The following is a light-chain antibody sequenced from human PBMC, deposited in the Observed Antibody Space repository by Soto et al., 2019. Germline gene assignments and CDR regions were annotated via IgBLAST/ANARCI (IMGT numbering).Light chain of an antibody. J-gene: IGKJ1*01. V-gene: IGKV3-20*01. CDR2: GAS. Sequence: EIVLTQSPATLSVSPGERATLSCRASQNVRNNFLAWYQQKPGQAPRFLIYGASTRATGIPDRFSGSGSGTDFTLTISRLEPEDFAVYYCQQYGSSGTFGQGTKVDI. CDR3: QQYGSSGT. CDR1: QNVRNNF.